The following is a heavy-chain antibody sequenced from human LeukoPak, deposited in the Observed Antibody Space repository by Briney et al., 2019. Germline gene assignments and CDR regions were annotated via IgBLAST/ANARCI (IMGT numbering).Heavy chain of an antibody. D-gene: IGHD1-1*01. CDR2: ISGSGGST. V-gene: IGHV3-23*01. Sequence: PGASLRLSCAASGFTFSSYAMSWVRQAPGKGLEWVSAISGSGGSTYYADSVKGRFTISRDNSKNTLYLQMNSLRAEDTAVYYCAKDQVNWNKGYGMDVWGQGTTVTVSS. CDR1: GFTFSSYA. J-gene: IGHJ6*02. CDR3: AKDQVNWNKGYGMDV.